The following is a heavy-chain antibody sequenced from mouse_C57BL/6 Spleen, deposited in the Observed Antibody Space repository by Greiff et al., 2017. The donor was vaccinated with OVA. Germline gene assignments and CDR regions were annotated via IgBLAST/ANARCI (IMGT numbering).Heavy chain of an antibody. CDR1: GYTFTSYW. Sequence: VKLQQSGAELVKPGASVKLSCKASGYTFTSYWMQWVKQRPGQGLEWIGEIDPSDSYTNYNQKFKGKATLTVDTSSSTAYMQLSSLTSEDSAVYYCARGSSYPYWYFDVWGTGTTVTVSS. D-gene: IGHD1-1*01. CDR2: IDPSDSYT. CDR3: ARGSSYPYWYFDV. J-gene: IGHJ1*03. V-gene: IGHV1-50*01.